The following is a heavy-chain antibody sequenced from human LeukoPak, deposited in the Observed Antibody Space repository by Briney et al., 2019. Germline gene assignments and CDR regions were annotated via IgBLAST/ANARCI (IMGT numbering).Heavy chain of an antibody. CDR2: INHSGST. V-gene: IGHV4-34*01. CDR1: GGSFSAYY. Sequence: SETLSLICGVYGGSFSAYYWSWIRQPPGKGLEWIGEINHSGSTNYHPSLESRVTISVDTSKNQFSLKLSSVTAADTAVYYCARGSAYYDILTGYYDAFDIWGQGTMVTVSS. D-gene: IGHD3-9*01. CDR3: ARGSAYYDILTGYYDAFDI. J-gene: IGHJ3*02.